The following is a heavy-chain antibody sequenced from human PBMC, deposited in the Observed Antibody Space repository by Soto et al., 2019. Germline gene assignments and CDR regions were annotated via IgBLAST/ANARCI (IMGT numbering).Heavy chain of an antibody. Sequence: EVQLLESGGGLVQPGGSLRLSCVASEHTLHNYAMSWVRQAPGKGLEWVSGISGSGGSTYYADSVRGRFTISRDDSKNTLYLEMNSLRPEDTAVYFCAKVSKGIGVVPGALNWGQGALVTVSS. CDR3: AKVSKGIGVVPGALN. CDR1: EHTLHNYA. V-gene: IGHV3-23*01. J-gene: IGHJ4*02. CDR2: ISGSGGST. D-gene: IGHD2-2*01.